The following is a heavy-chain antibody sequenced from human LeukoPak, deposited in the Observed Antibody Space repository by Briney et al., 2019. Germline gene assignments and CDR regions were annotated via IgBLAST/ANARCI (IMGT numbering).Heavy chain of an antibody. J-gene: IGHJ6*02. Sequence: SETLSLTCAVYGGSFSGYYWSWIRQPPGKGLEWIGEINHSGSTNYNPSLKSRVTISVDTSKNQFSLSLSSVTAADTAVYYCARMYDGYYYYGMDVWGQGTTVTVSS. CDR3: ARMYDGYYYYGMDV. CDR1: GGSFSGYY. CDR2: INHSGST. D-gene: IGHD1-1*01. V-gene: IGHV4-34*01.